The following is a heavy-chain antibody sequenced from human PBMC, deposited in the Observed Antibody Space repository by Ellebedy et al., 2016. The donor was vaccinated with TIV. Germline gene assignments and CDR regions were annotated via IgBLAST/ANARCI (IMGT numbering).Heavy chain of an antibody. D-gene: IGHD3-9*01. CDR2: IYYRGTT. V-gene: IGHV4-59*08. CDR3: ARHADHDILTLYSPLDL. J-gene: IGHJ4*02. CDR1: GGSISYYY. Sequence: MPSETLSLTCTFSGGSISYYYWSWIRQPPEKELEWIGNIYYRGTTNYKPSLKSRVTISVDTTSNQLSLKLTSVTAADTAVYYCARHADHDILTLYSPLDLWGQGILVTVSS.